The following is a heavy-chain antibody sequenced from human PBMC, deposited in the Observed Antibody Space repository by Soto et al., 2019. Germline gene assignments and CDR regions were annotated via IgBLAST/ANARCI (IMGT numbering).Heavy chain of an antibody. CDR3: ARQMFIGGMDV. CDR2: IYYSGST. J-gene: IGHJ6*01. CDR1: GASISSYY. V-gene: IGHV4-59*08. D-gene: IGHD2-15*01. Sequence: SETLSLTCTVSGASISSYYWSWIRQPPWKGLEWIGYIYYSGSTNYNPSLKSRVTISVDTSKNQFSLRLSSVTAADTAVYHCARQMFIGGMDVWGQGTTVTVXS.